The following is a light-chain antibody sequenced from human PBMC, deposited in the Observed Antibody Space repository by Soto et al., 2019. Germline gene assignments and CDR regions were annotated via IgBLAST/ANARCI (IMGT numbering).Light chain of an antibody. V-gene: IGKV3-11*01. CDR1: QSLSSS. Sequence: EIVLTQSPATLSLSPGERATLSCGASQSLSSSLAWYQQKPGQAPRLLIYDVSNRATGTPGRFSGSGSGTDFTRTISSLEPEDFAVYYCQQRRNWPPMYTFGQGTKLEIK. CDR3: QQRRNWPPMYT. J-gene: IGKJ2*01. CDR2: DVS.